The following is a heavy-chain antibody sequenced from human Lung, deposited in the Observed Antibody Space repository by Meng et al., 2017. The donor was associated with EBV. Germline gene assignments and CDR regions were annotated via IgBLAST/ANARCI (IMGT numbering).Heavy chain of an antibody. V-gene: IGHV4-4*02. Sequence: VQVQESGPGLVKPSGTLSLTCTVSGDSISSDIWWRWVRQPPGKGLEWIGEVYQRGDTNYNPSLRSRVVISVDRSKNQFSLNLSSVTAADTAVYYCGRDQGRQLINHWGQGTLVTASS. CDR1: GDSISSDIW. J-gene: IGHJ4*02. CDR3: GRDQGRQLINH. D-gene: IGHD1-1*01. CDR2: VYQRGDT.